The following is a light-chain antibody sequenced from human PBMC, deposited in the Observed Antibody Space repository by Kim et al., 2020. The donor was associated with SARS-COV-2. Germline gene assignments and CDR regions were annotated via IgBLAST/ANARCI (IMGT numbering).Light chain of an antibody. CDR2: GAS. Sequence: EIVLTQSPGTLSLSPGERATLSCRASQSVSSSYLAWYQQKPGQAPRLLIYGASSRATGIPDRFSGSGSGTDVTLTISRLEPEDFAVYYCQQYGSSPWTFGQVTKVDIK. CDR3: QQYGSSPWT. J-gene: IGKJ1*01. V-gene: IGKV3-20*01. CDR1: QSVSSSY.